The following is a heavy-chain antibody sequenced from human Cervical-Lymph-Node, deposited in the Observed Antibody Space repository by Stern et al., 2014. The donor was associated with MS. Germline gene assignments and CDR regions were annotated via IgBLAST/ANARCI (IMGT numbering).Heavy chain of an antibody. CDR3: ARQNRKAYFDY. Sequence: EVQLVESGAEVKKPGESLKISCKVSGYSFTTYWIGWVRQMPGKGLEWMAVIYPDDSDTRYNPSFQGQVTISAEKSTSTASLQWSSLKASDPAMYYCARQNRKAYFDYGGQGALVSVSS. D-gene: IGHD2/OR15-2a*01. J-gene: IGHJ4*02. CDR1: GYSFTTYW. CDR2: IYPDDSDT. V-gene: IGHV5-51*01.